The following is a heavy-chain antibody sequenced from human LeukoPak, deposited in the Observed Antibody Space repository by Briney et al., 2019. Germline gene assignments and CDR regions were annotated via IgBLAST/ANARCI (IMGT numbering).Heavy chain of an antibody. CDR2: IIPILGIA. J-gene: IGHJ4*02. CDR3: ASGYSYGSIDY. Sequence: ASVKVSCKASGGTFSNYAISWERQAPGQGLEWMGRIIPILGIANYAQKFQGRVTITADKSTSTAYMELSSLRSEDTAVYYCASGYSYGSIDYWGQGTLVTVSS. D-gene: IGHD5-18*01. CDR1: GGTFSNYA. V-gene: IGHV1-69*04.